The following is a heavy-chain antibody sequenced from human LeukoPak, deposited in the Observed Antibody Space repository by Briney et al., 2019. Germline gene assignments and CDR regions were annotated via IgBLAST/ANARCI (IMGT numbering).Heavy chain of an antibody. CDR3: ARVRGPTVVTMYFDY. V-gene: IGHV3-48*02. CDR1: GFTFSSQG. J-gene: IGHJ4*02. Sequence: GGSLRLSCAASGFTFSSQGMIWVRQAPGKGLEWVSYISPGSGTIYYADSVKGRFTISRDNAENSLSLQMNSLRDDDTGVYYCARVRGPTVVTMYFDYWGQGTPVTVSS. D-gene: IGHD4-23*01. CDR2: ISPGSGTI.